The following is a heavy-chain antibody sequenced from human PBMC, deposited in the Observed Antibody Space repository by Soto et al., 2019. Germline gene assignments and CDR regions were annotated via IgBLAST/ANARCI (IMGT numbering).Heavy chain of an antibody. CDR1: GDSISSSSYY. Sequence: SETLSLTCTVSGDSISSSSYYRGWIRQPPGKGLEWIGSIYYSGSTYYNPSLKSRVTISVDTSKNQFSLKLSSVTAADTAVYYCARRRRDLYYFDYWGQGTLVTVSS. CDR2: IYYSGST. J-gene: IGHJ4*02. V-gene: IGHV4-39*01. CDR3: ARRRRDLYYFDY.